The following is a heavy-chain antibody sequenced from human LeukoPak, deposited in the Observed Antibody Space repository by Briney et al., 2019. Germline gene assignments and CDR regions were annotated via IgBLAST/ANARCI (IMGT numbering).Heavy chain of an antibody. D-gene: IGHD3-22*01. V-gene: IGHV3-30*02. J-gene: IGHJ6*01. CDR2: IRYDGSNK. Sequence: GRSLRLSCAASGFIFSSYGMHWVRQAPGKGLEWVAFIRYDGSNKNYADSVKGRFTISRDNSKNTLYLQMNSLRAEDTAVYYCARASTMIVVVMGMDVWGKGTTVTVSS. CDR3: ARASTMIVVVMGMDV. CDR1: GFIFSSYG.